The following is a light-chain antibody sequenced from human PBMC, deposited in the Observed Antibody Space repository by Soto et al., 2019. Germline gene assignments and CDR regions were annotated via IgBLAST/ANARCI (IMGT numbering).Light chain of an antibody. CDR3: QQSYTTPWT. V-gene: IGKV1-39*01. J-gene: IGKJ1*01. CDR2: GAS. Sequence: DIQMTQSPTSLSASVGDRVTITCRASQTIATYLNWYQQKPGKAPELLIYGASSLQSGVPSRFSGSGSGTDFALTISSLQPEDFATYHCQQSYTTPWTFGQGTRVEIK. CDR1: QTIATY.